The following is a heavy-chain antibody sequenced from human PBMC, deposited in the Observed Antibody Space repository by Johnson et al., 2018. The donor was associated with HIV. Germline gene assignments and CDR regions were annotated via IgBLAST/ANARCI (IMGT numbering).Heavy chain of an antibody. CDR3: ARAGYLDAFDI. CDR1: GFTVSSNY. Sequence: EQLVESGGGLIQPGGSLRLSCAASGFTVSSNYMSWVRQAPGKGLEWVSVFYSGGRTYYADSVKGRFTISRENSKNTLYLQMNSLRAEDTAVYYCARAGYLDAFDICGQGTMVTVSS. V-gene: IGHV3-53*01. D-gene: IGHD5-18*01. CDR2: FYSGGRT. J-gene: IGHJ3*02.